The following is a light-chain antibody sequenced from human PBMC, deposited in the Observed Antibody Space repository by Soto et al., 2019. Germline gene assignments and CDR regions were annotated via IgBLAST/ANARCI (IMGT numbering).Light chain of an antibody. Sequence: QSVLTQPASVSGSPGQSITISCTGTSSDVGGYTYVSWYQQHPGKAPKLIIFEVSNRPSGVSHRFSGSKSANTASLTISGLQAEGEADYYCSSYTSSSALNRVFGGGTKVTVL. CDR2: EVS. V-gene: IGLV2-14*01. CDR3: SSYTSSSALNRV. J-gene: IGLJ2*01. CDR1: SSDVGGYTY.